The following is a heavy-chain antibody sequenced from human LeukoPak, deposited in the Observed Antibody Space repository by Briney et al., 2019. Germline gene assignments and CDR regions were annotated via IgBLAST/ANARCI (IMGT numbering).Heavy chain of an antibody. CDR3: AKDRRIAAVGPRRTINSWFDP. J-gene: IGHJ5*02. CDR1: GFTFSSYA. V-gene: IGHV3-23*01. CDR2: IIGSGGST. Sequence: GGSLRLSCAASGFTFSSYAMSWVRQAPGKGLEWVSAIIGSGGSTYYADSVMGRFTISRDNSKNMLYLRMNSLRVEDTAIYYCAKDRRIAAVGPRRTINSWFDPWGQGTLVTVSS. D-gene: IGHD6-13*01.